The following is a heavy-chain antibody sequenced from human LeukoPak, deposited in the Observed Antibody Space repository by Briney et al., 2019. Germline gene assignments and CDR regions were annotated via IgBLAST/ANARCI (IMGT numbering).Heavy chain of an antibody. J-gene: IGHJ6*02. D-gene: IGHD3-3*01. Sequence: SETLSLTCTVSGGSISSGSYYWGWLRQPAGKGLEWIGRMYTSGSTNYHPSLKSRVTISVDTSKNQFSLKLSSVTAADTAVYYCARSLSRYDFWSGYRTGMDVWGQGTTVTVSS. CDR2: MYTSGST. CDR1: GGSISSGSYY. V-gene: IGHV4-61*02. CDR3: ARSLSRYDFWSGYRTGMDV.